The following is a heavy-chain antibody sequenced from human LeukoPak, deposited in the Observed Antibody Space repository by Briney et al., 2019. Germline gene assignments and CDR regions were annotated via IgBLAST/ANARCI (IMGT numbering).Heavy chain of an antibody. V-gene: IGHV4-34*01. CDR2: INHSGST. D-gene: IGHD6-13*01. J-gene: IGHJ4*02. CDR1: GGSFSGYY. Sequence: SETLSLTCAVYGGSFSGYYWSWIRQPPGKGLEWIGEINHSGSTNYNPSLKGRVTISVDTSKNQFSLKLSSVTAADTAVYYCARRGGYSSSRPRYFDYWGQGTLVTVSS. CDR3: ARRGGYSSSRPRYFDY.